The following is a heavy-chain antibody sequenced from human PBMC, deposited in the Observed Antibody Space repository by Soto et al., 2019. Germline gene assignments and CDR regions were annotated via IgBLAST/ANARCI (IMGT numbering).Heavy chain of an antibody. CDR2: ISGSGGNT. V-gene: IGHV3-23*01. J-gene: IGHJ6*02. CDR3: AKGVSYYSYYGMDV. Sequence: EVQLLESGGGLVQPGGSLRLSCAVSGFSFSSYAMSWVRQAPGKGLAWVSTISGSGGNTYYADSVKGRFTSSRDNSKNTLYLQMNSLRVEDTAVYYCAKGVSYYSYYGMDVWDQGTTVTVSS. CDR1: GFSFSSYA.